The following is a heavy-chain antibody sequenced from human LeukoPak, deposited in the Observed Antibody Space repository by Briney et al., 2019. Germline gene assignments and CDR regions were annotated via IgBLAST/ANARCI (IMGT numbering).Heavy chain of an antibody. Sequence: GESLKISCKGSGYSFTSYWIGWVRQMPGKGLEWMGIIYPGDPDTRYSPSFQGQVTISADKSISTAYLQWSSLKASDTAMYYCARHAQDYGDYEYYFDYWGQGTLVTVSS. CDR2: IYPGDPDT. J-gene: IGHJ4*02. CDR1: GYSFTSYW. CDR3: ARHAQDYGDYEYYFDY. V-gene: IGHV5-51*01. D-gene: IGHD4-17*01.